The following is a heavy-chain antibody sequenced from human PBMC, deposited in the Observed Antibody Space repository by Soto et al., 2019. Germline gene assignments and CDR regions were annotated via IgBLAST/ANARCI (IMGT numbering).Heavy chain of an antibody. J-gene: IGHJ3*02. V-gene: IGHV1-3*01. CDR1: GYTFTSYA. CDR2: INAGNGNT. D-gene: IGHD7-27*01. Sequence: ASVNVSCKASGYTFTSYAMHWVRQAPGQRLEWMGWINAGNGNTKYSQKFQGRVTITRDTSASTAYMELSSLRSEDTAVYYCARDGEISHAFDIWGQGTMVTVSS. CDR3: ARDGEISHAFDI.